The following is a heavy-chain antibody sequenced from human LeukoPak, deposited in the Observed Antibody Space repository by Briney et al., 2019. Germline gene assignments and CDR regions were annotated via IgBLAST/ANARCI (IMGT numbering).Heavy chain of an antibody. CDR3: ARLSYDYVWGKAFDI. J-gene: IGHJ3*02. CDR1: GYSISSGYY. D-gene: IGHD3-16*01. Sequence: SETLSLTCAVSGYSISSGYYWGWIRQPPGKGLEWIGSIYHSGSTYYNPSLKSRVTISVDTSKNPFSLKLSSVTAADTAVYYCARLSYDYVWGKAFDIWGQGTMVTVSS. CDR2: IYHSGST. V-gene: IGHV4-38-2*01.